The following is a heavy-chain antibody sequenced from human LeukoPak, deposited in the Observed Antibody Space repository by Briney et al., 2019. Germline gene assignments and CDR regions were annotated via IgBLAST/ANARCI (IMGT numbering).Heavy chain of an antibody. CDR1: GYSFTSYW. V-gene: IGHV5-51*01. D-gene: IGHD1-26*01. Sequence: GESLKISCKGSGYSFTSYWIGWVRQMPGKGLEWMGFIYPGDSDTRYSPSFQGQFTISADKSISTPYLQWSSLKAADTAVYYCARGLVGAYDYWGQGTLVTVSS. CDR3: ARGLVGAYDY. CDR2: IYPGDSDT. J-gene: IGHJ4*02.